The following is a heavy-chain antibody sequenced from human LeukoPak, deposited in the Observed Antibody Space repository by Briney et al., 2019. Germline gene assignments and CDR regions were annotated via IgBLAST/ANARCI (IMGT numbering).Heavy chain of an antibody. D-gene: IGHD6-6*01. CDR3: ARGQLVPETYFDY. Sequence: SETLSLTCTVSGGSISSSSYYWGWIRQPPGKGLEWIGSIYYSGSTYYNPSLKSRVTISVDTSKNQFSLKLSSVTAADTAVYYCARGQLVPETYFDYWGQGTLVTVSS. V-gene: IGHV4-39*07. J-gene: IGHJ4*02. CDR1: GGSISSSSYY. CDR2: IYYSGST.